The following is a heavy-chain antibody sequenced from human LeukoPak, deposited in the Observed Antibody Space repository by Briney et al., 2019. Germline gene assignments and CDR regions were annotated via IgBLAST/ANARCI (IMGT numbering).Heavy chain of an antibody. D-gene: IGHD1-26*01. Sequence: PGGSLRLSCAASGFTFSSYEMNWVRQAPGKGLEWVSYISSSGSTIYYADSVKGRFTISRDNAKNSLYLQMNSLRAEDTAVHYCAPWGGSYLRTLDYWGQGTLVTVSS. CDR1: GFTFSSYE. J-gene: IGHJ4*02. CDR2: ISSSGSTI. V-gene: IGHV3-48*03. CDR3: APWGGSYLRTLDY.